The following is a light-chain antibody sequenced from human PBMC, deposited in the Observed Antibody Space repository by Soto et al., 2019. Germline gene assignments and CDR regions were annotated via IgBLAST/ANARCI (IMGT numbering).Light chain of an antibody. V-gene: IGLV2-23*02. CDR2: EVS. CDR1: SSDVGSYNL. J-gene: IGLJ1*01. CDR3: CSYAGSSTFVV. Sequence: QSALTQPASVSGSPGQSITISCTGTSSDVGSYNLVSWYQQHPGKAPKLMIYEVSKRPSGVSNRFSGSKFGNTASLTISGLQAEDEADYYCCSYAGSSTFVVFGTGTKVTVL.